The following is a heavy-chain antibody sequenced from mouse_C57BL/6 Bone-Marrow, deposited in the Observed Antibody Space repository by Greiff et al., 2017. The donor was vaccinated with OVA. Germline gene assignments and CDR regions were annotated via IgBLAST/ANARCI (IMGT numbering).Heavy chain of an antibody. V-gene: IGHV1-63*01. D-gene: IGHD2-3*01. CDR1: GYTFTNYW. CDR2: IYPGGGYT. CDR3: ARYDGYYLAWFAY. J-gene: IGHJ3*01. Sequence: VKLMESGAELVRPGTSVKMSCKASGYTFTNYWIGWAKQRPGHGLEWIGDIYPGGGYTNYNEKFKGKATLTADKSSSTAYMQFSSLTSEDSAIYYCARYDGYYLAWFAYWAKGLWSLSLQ.